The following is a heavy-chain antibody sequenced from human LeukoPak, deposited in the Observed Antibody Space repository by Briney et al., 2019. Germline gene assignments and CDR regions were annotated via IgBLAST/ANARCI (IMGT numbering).Heavy chain of an antibody. CDR3: LAKTSGWSNPFDF. D-gene: IGHD6-19*01. CDR1: GLTFSNHA. Sequence: GGSLRLSCAASGLTFSNHAMSCVRQAPGKGLEWVSAISSSEASTYYADSVKGRFTISRDSSKNTLYLQMSSLRAQDTAVYYCLAKTSGWSNPFDFWGQGTLVTVSS. J-gene: IGHJ4*02. CDR2: ISSSEAST. V-gene: IGHV3-23*01.